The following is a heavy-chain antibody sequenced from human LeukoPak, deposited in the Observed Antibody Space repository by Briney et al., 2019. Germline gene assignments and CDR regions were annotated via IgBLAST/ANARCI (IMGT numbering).Heavy chain of an antibody. CDR2: IRSKANSYAT. Sequence: GGSLRLSCTACGFTFSGSAMHWVRQASGKGLEWVGRIRSKANSYATAYAASVKGRFTISRDDSKNTAYLQMNSLKTEDTAVYYCTRLNLDNYWGRGTLVTVSS. D-gene: IGHD3/OR15-3a*01. CDR1: GFTFSGSA. J-gene: IGHJ4*02. V-gene: IGHV3-73*01. CDR3: TRLNLDNY.